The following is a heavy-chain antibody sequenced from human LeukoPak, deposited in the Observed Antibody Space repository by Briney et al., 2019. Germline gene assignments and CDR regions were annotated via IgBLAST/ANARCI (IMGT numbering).Heavy chain of an antibody. Sequence: PGGSLRLSCAASGFTVSSNYMSWVRQAPGKGLEWVSVIYSGGSTYYADSVKGRFTISRDNSKNTLYLQMNSLRAEDTAVYYCARITWIQLWLLFDYWGQGTLVTVSS. CDR2: IYSGGST. V-gene: IGHV3-66*01. D-gene: IGHD5-18*01. CDR1: GFTVSSNY. CDR3: ARITWIQLWLLFDY. J-gene: IGHJ4*02.